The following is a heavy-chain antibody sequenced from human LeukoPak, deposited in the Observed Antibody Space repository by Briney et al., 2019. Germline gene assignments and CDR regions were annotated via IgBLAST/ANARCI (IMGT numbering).Heavy chain of an antibody. CDR3: ARGDQQLAEGNH. CDR2: INPSSGRT. V-gene: IGHV1-46*01. J-gene: IGHJ4*02. D-gene: IGHD6-13*01. CDR1: GYTFTSYY. Sequence: ASVTLSCKASGYTFTSYYMHWVRQAPGQGLEWMGIINPSSGRTSYAQKFQGSVTMTRDTSTSTVYMELSSLRSEDTAVYFCARGDQQLAEGNHWGQGTLVTVSS.